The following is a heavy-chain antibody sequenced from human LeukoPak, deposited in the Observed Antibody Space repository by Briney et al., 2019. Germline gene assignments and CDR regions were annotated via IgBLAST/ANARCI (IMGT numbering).Heavy chain of an antibody. CDR2: IIPIFGTA. CDR1: GGTFSSYA. D-gene: IGHD6-13*01. Sequence: SVKVSCKASGGTFSSYAISWVRQAPGQGLEWMGGIIPIFGTANYAQKLQGRVTMTTDTSTSTAYMELRSLRSDDTAVYYCARDLAAAGTGACDYWGQGTLVTVSS. J-gene: IGHJ4*02. CDR3: ARDLAAAGTGACDY. V-gene: IGHV1-69*05.